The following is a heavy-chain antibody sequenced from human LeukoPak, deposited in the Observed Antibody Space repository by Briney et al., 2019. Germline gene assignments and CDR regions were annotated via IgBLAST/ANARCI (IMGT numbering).Heavy chain of an antibody. V-gene: IGHV4-59*01. CDR3: ARDLGDGYNFDAFDI. CDR1: GDSISSYY. Sequence: SETLSLTCTVSGDSISSYYWSWIRQPPGKGLEWIGYIYYSGSTNYNPSLKSRVTISVDTSKNQFSLKLSSVTAADTAVYYCARDLGDGYNFDAFDIWGQGTMVTVSS. D-gene: IGHD5-24*01. J-gene: IGHJ3*02. CDR2: IYYSGST.